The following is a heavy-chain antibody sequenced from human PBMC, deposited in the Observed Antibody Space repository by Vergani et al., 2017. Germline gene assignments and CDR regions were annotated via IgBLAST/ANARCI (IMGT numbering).Heavy chain of an antibody. CDR1: GFTFSSYG. J-gene: IGHJ5*02. V-gene: IGHV3-30*02. Sequence: QVQLVESGGGVVQPGGSLRLSCAASGFTFSSYGMHWVRQAPGKGLEWVAFIRYDGSNKYYADSVKGRFTISRDNSKNTLYLQMNSLRAEDTAVYYCAKDRLPQQNWFDPWGQGTLVTVSS. CDR3: AKDRLPQQNWFDP. CDR2: IRYDGSNK. D-gene: IGHD2-15*01.